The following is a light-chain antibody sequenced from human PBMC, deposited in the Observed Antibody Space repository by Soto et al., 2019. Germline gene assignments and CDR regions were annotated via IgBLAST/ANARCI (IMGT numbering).Light chain of an antibody. Sequence: QSLLTQPPSVSAAPGQKVTISCSGSSSNIGNNYVSWYQQLPGTAPKLLIYDNNKRPSGIPDRFSGSKSGTSATLGITGLQTGVEADYYCGTWDSSLSAYVFGTGTKVTVL. CDR1: SSNIGNNY. CDR3: GTWDSSLSAYV. CDR2: DNN. V-gene: IGLV1-51*01. J-gene: IGLJ1*01.